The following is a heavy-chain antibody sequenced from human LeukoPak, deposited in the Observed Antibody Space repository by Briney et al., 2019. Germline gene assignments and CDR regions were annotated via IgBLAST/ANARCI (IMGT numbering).Heavy chain of an antibody. D-gene: IGHD3-22*01. CDR1: GFTFDDYG. Sequence: SLRLSYAASGFTFDDYGMHWVRQAPGKGLEWVSGISWNSGSIGYADSVKGRFTISRDNAKNSLYLQMNSLRAEDTALYYCAKDIGYYYDSSGPRGSRFDYWGQGTLVTVSS. J-gene: IGHJ4*02. CDR2: ISWNSGSI. CDR3: AKDIGYYYDSSGPRGSRFDY. V-gene: IGHV3-9*01.